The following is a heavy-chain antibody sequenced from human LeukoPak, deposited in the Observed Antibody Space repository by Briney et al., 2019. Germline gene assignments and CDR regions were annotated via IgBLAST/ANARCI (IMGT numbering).Heavy chain of an antibody. V-gene: IGHV3-7*01. CDR3: ARDRHGDMGNWYFYL. D-gene: IGHD4-17*01. Sequence: GGSLRLSCAASGFAFGDYWMNWVRQAPGKGLEGVAHSKQDGSENYYVDSVKGRFTISRDNAKNSLYLQMNSLRGEDTALYYFARDRHGDMGNWYFYLWGGGTLVTVSS. CDR2: SKQDGSEN. J-gene: IGHJ2*01. CDR1: GFAFGDYW.